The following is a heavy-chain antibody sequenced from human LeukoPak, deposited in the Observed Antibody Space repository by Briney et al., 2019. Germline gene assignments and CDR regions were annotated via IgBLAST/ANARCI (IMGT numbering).Heavy chain of an antibody. CDR1: GFAFSSYE. D-gene: IGHD4-17*01. CDR3: ARGSDYGVGAFDI. J-gene: IGHJ3*02. V-gene: IGHV3-48*03. Sequence: PGGSLRRSCAASGFAFSSYEMNWVRQAPGKGLEWVSYISTSVSTIYYGDSVKGRFTISRDNAKNSLFLQMNILRAEDTAVYYCARGSDYGVGAFDIWGQGTMVTVSS. CDR2: ISTSVSTI.